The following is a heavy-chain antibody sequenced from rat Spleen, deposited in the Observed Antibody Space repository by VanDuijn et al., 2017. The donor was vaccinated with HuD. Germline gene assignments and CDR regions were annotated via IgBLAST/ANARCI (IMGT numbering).Heavy chain of an antibody. Sequence: EVQLVASGGGLVQPGRSLKLSCAASGFTFSNYGMYWIRQAPTKGLEWVASISTSGGSTYYRDSVKGRFTVSRDNAKSTLYLQMDSLRSEDTATYYCTRVDYWGQGVMVTVSS. CDR2: ISTSGGST. CDR3: TRVDY. J-gene: IGHJ2*01. D-gene: IGHD1-4*01. V-gene: IGHV5-19*01. CDR1: GFTFSNYG.